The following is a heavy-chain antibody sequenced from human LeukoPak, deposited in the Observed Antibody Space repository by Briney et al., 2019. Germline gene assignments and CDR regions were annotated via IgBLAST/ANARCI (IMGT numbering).Heavy chain of an antibody. D-gene: IGHD1-26*01. Sequence: KPSETLSLTCTVSGGSISSSSYYWGWVRQPPGKGLEWIGSIYYSGSTYYNPSLKSRVTISVDTSKNQFSLKLSSVTAADTAVYYCARHVGSESYPRYFDYWGQGTLVTVSS. CDR3: ARHVGSESYPRYFDY. CDR1: GGSISSSSYY. J-gene: IGHJ4*02. V-gene: IGHV4-39*01. CDR2: IYYSGST.